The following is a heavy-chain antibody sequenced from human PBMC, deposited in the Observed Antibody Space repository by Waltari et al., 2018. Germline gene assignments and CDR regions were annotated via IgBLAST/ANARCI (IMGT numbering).Heavy chain of an antibody. J-gene: IGHJ3*02. CDR1: GFTFSGSG. CDR3: ARDLRGLGAFDI. Sequence: QVQLVESGGGVVQPGRSLRPSCAASGFTFSGSGLPWVRQAPGKGLEWVAVIWYDGSNKYYADSVKGRFTISRDNSKNTLYLQMNSLRAEDTAVYYCARDLRGLGAFDIWGQGTMVTVSS. CDR2: IWYDGSNK. D-gene: IGHD1-26*01. V-gene: IGHV3-33*01.